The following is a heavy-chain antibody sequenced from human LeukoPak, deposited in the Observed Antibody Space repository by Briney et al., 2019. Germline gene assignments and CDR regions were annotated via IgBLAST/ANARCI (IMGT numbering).Heavy chain of an antibody. D-gene: IGHD6-13*01. V-gene: IGHV3-23*01. CDR2: ISGSGGST. CDR3: AGGYSSSSYYYYYGMDV. Sequence: GGSLRLSCAASGFTFSSYAMSWVRQAPGKGLEWVSAISGSGGSTYYADSVKGRFTISRDNSKNTLYLQMNSLRAEGTAVYYCAGGYSSSSYYYYYGMDVWGQGTTVTVSS. J-gene: IGHJ6*02. CDR1: GFTFSSYA.